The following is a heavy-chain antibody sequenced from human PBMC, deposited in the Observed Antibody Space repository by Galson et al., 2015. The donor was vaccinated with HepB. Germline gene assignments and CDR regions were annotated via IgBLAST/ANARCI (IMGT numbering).Heavy chain of an antibody. V-gene: IGHV4-34*01. Sequence: SETLSLTCAVYGVSSSYGGSFSGYYWTWIRQPPGEGLEWIGDINHSGNTNYNPSLKSRVIISADTSKSQFSPKLSSVTAADTAVYYCARGQVSWRGIFDYWGQGGLVTVSS. J-gene: IGHJ4*02. CDR1: GVSSSYGGSFSGYY. CDR3: ARGQVSWRGIFDY. CDR2: INHSGNT.